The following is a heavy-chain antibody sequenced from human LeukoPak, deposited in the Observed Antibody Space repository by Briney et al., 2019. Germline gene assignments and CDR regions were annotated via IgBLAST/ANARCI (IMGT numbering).Heavy chain of an antibody. Sequence: GESLKISCKGSGNIFTSYWIGWVRQMPGTGLEWMGSIYPGDSDTRYSPSFQGQVTISADKSISTAYVQWSSLKASDTAMYYCARYPSGGGFDIWGQGAMVTVSS. V-gene: IGHV5-51*01. CDR1: GNIFTSYW. CDR2: IYPGDSDT. D-gene: IGHD1-14*01. J-gene: IGHJ3*02. CDR3: ARYPSGGGFDI.